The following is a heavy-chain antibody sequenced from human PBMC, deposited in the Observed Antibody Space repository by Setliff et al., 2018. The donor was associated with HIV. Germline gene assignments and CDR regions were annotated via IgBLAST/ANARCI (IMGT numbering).Heavy chain of an antibody. CDR2: IYYTGST. Sequence: SETLSLTCTVSGGSIDYYYWTWIRQPPGKGLEWIGHIYYTGSTNYNPSLRSRVTISVDTSKIQFSLNLSSVTAADTAVYYCARMSSSWSRALDIWGQGTVVTVS. CDR1: GGSIDYYY. V-gene: IGHV4-59*01. J-gene: IGHJ3*02. D-gene: IGHD6-13*01. CDR3: ARMSSSWSRALDI.